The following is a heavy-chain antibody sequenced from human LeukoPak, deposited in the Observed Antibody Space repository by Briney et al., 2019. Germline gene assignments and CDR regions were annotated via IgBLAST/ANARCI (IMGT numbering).Heavy chain of an antibody. J-gene: IGHJ4*02. CDR2: ISAYNGNT. D-gene: IGHD3-22*01. V-gene: IGHV1-18*01. CDR3: ARAAMIVVAITPPGGDY. Sequence: ASVKVSRKASGYTFTSYGISWVRQAPGQGLEWMGWISAYNGNTNYAQKLQGRVTMTTDTSTSTAYMELRSLRSDDTAVYYCARAAMIVVAITPPGGDYWGQGTLVTVSS. CDR1: GYTFTSYG.